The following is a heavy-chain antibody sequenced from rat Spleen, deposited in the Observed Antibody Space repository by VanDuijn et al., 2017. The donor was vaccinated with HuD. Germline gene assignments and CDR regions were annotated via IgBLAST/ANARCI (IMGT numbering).Heavy chain of an antibody. CDR3: ARWTYYFDY. V-gene: IGHV3-1*01. J-gene: IGHJ2*01. CDR1: GYSITSNY. Sequence: EVQLQESGPGLVKPSQSLSLTCSVTGYSITSNYRWNWIRKFPGNKMEWMGYISYSGSTSYNPSLKSRISITRDTSKNQFFLQLNSVTTEDTATYYCARWTYYFDYWGQGVMVTVSS. CDR2: ISYSGST.